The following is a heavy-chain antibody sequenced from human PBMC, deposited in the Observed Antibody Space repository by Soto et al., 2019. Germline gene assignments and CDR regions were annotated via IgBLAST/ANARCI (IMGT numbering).Heavy chain of an antibody. V-gene: IGHV3-11*01. Sequence: PGGSLRLSCAASGFTFSDYYMSWIRQAPGKGLEWVSYISSSGSTIYYADSVKGRFTISRDNAKNSLYLQMNSLRAEDTAVDYCARVERYYYYCRDGWGQGTTVTVSS. CDR2: ISSSGSTI. J-gene: IGHJ6*02. D-gene: IGHD1-1*01. CDR1: GFTFSDYY. CDR3: ARVERYYYYCRDG.